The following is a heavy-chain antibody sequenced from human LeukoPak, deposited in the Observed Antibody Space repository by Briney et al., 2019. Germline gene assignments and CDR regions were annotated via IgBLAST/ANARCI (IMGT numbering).Heavy chain of an antibody. D-gene: IGHD2-2*01. CDR3: AKGLVVNDNYFDN. Sequence: GQSLRLSCAASGYSLRTYAMNWVRQVPGKGLEWVSSIGGSDDTTYYADSVKGRVTISSDISTNTVSLQMTSLRAEDTAVYFCAKGLVVNDNYFDNWGQGTLVTVSS. V-gene: IGHV3-23*01. CDR2: IGGSDDTT. CDR1: GYSLRTYA. J-gene: IGHJ4*02.